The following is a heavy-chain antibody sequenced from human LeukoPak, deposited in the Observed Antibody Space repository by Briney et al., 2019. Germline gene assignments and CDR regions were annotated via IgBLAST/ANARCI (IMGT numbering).Heavy chain of an antibody. CDR3: ARGGSGPYYMDV. J-gene: IGHJ6*03. Sequence: GASVTVSCKASGYTFINYGISWVRQAPGQGLEWMGWMNAYNGNTNYAQNFQGRVTMTTDTCTSTAYMELRSLRSDDTAVYYCARGGSGPYYMDVWGKGTTVTVSS. CDR2: MNAYNGNT. D-gene: IGHD3-10*01. CDR1: GYTFINYG. V-gene: IGHV1-18*04.